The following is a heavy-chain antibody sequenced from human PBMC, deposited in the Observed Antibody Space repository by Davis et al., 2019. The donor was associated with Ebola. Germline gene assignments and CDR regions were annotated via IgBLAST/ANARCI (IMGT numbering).Heavy chain of an antibody. Sequence: GESLKISCTASGFSFSSSGINWVRQAPGRGLEWVAVISNDGSNQYYADSVKGRFTISRDNSKNTLYLQMNSLRAEDTAVYYCARSFDYGDPLHFDYWGQGTLVTVSS. V-gene: IGHV3-30*03. CDR3: ARSFDYGDPLHFDY. D-gene: IGHD4-17*01. J-gene: IGHJ4*02. CDR2: ISNDGSNQ. CDR1: GFSFSSSG.